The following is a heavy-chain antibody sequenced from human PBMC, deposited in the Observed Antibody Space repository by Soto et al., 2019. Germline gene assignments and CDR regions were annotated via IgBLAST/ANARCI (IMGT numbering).Heavy chain of an antibody. Sequence: QVQLVQSGAEVKKPGASVKVSCKASGYTFTSYDINWVRQATGQGLERMGWMNPNSGNTGYAQKFQGRVTMTRNTSISTAYMELSSLRSEDTAVYYCARGSRAGTEFYYYYGMDVWGQGTTVTVSS. CDR2: MNPNSGNT. CDR3: ARGSRAGTEFYYYYGMDV. D-gene: IGHD6-19*01. V-gene: IGHV1-8*01. CDR1: GYTFTSYD. J-gene: IGHJ6*02.